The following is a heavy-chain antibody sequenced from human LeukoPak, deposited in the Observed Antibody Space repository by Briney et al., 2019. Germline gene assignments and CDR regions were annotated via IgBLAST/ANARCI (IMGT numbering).Heavy chain of an antibody. CDR3: ARGGPAPHRITLIVVASSTDAFDI. J-gene: IGHJ3*02. D-gene: IGHD3-22*01. Sequence: VASVKVSCKASGYTFTSYGISRVRQAPGQGLEWMGWISAYNGDTNYAQKLQGRVTMTTDTSTSTAYMELRSLRSDDTAVYYCARGGPAPHRITLIVVASSTDAFDIWGQGTMVTVSS. CDR2: ISAYNGDT. CDR1: GYTFTSYG. V-gene: IGHV1-18*01.